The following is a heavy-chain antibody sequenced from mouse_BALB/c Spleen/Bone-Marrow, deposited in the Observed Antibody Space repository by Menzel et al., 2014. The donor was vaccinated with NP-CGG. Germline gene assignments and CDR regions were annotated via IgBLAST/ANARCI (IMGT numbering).Heavy chain of an antibody. J-gene: IGHJ1*01. CDR2: ISSGSSTI. Sequence: EVKLVESGGGLVQPGGSRKLSCAASGFTFSSFGMHWVRQAPEKGLEWVAYISSGSSTIYYADTVKGRFTISRDNPRNTLFLQRTSLRSEDTAMYYCARWGGYFDVWGAGTTVTVSS. CDR3: ARWGGYFDV. CDR1: GFTFSSFG. V-gene: IGHV5-17*02.